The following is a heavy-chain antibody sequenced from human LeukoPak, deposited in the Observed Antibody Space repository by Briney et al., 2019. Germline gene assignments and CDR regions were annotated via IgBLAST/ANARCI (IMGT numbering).Heavy chain of an antibody. CDR3: ARRRLGVTTYNWFDP. V-gene: IGHV4-34*01. J-gene: IGHJ5*02. CDR2: INHSGST. D-gene: IGHD2-21*02. Sequence: SETLSLTCAVYGGSFSGYYWSWIRQPPGKGLEWIGEINHSGSTNYNPSLKGRVTISVDTSKNQFSLKLSSVTAADTAVYYCARRRLGVTTYNWFDPWGQGTLVTVSS. CDR1: GGSFSGYY.